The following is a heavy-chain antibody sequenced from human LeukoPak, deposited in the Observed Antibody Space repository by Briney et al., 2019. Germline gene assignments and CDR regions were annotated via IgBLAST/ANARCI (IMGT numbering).Heavy chain of an antibody. CDR3: TRLTTPDYYDSSGNDY. Sequence: ASVKVSCKASGYTFTSYDINWVRQATGQGLEWMGWMNPNSGNTGYAQKFQGRVTMTRNTSISTAYMELSSLKTEDTAVYYCTRLTTPDYYDSSGNDYWGQGTLVTVSS. CDR2: MNPNSGNT. V-gene: IGHV1-8*01. CDR1: GYTFTSYD. J-gene: IGHJ4*02. D-gene: IGHD3-22*01.